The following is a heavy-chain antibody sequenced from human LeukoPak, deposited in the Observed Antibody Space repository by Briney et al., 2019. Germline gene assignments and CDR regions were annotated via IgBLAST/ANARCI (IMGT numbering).Heavy chain of an antibody. V-gene: IGHV1-18*04. CDR3: ARGYSGYFALDY. CDR1: GYTFTSYG. D-gene: IGHD5-12*01. J-gene: IGHJ4*02. Sequence: GASVKVSCKASGYTFTSYGISWVRQAPGQGLEWMGWISAYNGNTNYAQKLQGWVTMTRDTSISTAYMELSRLRSDDAAVYYCARGYSGYFALDYWGQGTLVTVSS. CDR2: ISAYNGNT.